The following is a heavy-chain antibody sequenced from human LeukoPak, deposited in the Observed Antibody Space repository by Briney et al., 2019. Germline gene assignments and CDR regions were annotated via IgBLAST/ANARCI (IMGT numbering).Heavy chain of an antibody. CDR2: INHSGST. J-gene: IGHJ3*02. CDR3: ARGEGGHQLVGGAGRDAFDT. V-gene: IGHV4-34*01. D-gene: IGHD6-13*01. Sequence: KPSETLSLTCAVYGGSFSGYYWSWIRQPPGKGLEWIGEINHSGSTNYNPSLKSRVTISVDTSKNQFSLRLTSVTTADTAVYYCARGEGGHQLVGGAGRDAFDTWGQGTLVTVSS. CDR1: GGSFSGYY.